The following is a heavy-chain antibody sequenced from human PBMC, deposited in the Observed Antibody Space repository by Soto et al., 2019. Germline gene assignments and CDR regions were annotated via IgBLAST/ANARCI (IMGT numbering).Heavy chain of an antibody. Sequence: SETLSLTCTVSGASISSYYWSWIRQPPGKGLEWIGYMYYSGSGNYNPSLRSRVTISVDTSKNQFSLDLSSVTAADTAVYYCATMGTPVTGLYYFDYWGQGTLVTVSS. V-gene: IGHV4-59*08. CDR1: GASISSYY. J-gene: IGHJ4*02. D-gene: IGHD4-17*01. CDR2: MYYSGSG. CDR3: ATMGTPVTGLYYFDY.